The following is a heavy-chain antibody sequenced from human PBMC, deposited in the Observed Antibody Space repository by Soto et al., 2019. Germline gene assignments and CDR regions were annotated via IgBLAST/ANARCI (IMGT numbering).Heavy chain of an antibody. J-gene: IGHJ4*02. D-gene: IGHD3-22*01. Sequence: PGGSLRLACAASGFTFSSYSMNWVRQAPGKGLEWVSSISSSSSYIYYADSVKGRFTISRDNAKNSLYLQMNSLRAEDTAVYYCARAQFAMIVVVNDYWGQGTLVTVSS. CDR1: GFTFSSYS. CDR3: ARAQFAMIVVVNDY. V-gene: IGHV3-21*01. CDR2: ISSSSSYI.